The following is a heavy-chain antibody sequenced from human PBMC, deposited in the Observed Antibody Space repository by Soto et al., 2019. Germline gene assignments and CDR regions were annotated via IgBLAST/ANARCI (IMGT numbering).Heavy chain of an antibody. CDR2: IYPGDSDT. D-gene: IGHD4-17*01. CDR3: ARQGRHATVTDYSYYYIDV. J-gene: IGHJ6*03. Sequence: GESLKISCKCSGYSFTSYWIGWVRQMPGKGLEWMGIIYPGDSDTRYSPSFQGQVTISADKSISTAYLQWSSLKASDTAMYYWARQGRHATVTDYSYYYIDVWGKGNTVTVSS. V-gene: IGHV5-51*01. CDR1: GYSFTSYW.